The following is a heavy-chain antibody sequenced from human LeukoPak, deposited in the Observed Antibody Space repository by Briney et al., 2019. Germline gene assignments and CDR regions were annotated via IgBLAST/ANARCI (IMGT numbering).Heavy chain of an antibody. CDR2: ISDDGSNK. Sequence: GGSLRLSCAASGFTLGSYAMHWVRQAPGKGLEWVAVISDDGSNKYYADSVKGRFTISRDNSKNTLYLQMNSLRAEDTAVYYCARVDDLDAFDMWGQGTMVTVSS. CDR1: GFTLGSYA. J-gene: IGHJ3*02. D-gene: IGHD2-2*03. V-gene: IGHV3-30*04. CDR3: ARVDDLDAFDM.